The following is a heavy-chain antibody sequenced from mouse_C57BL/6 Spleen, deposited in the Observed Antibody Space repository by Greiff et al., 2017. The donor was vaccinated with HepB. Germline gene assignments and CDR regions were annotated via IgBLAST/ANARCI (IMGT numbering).Heavy chain of an antibody. J-gene: IGHJ3*01. D-gene: IGHD1-1*01. CDR1: GYAFTNYL. CDR2: INPGSGGT. Sequence: QVQLQQSGAELVRPGTSVKVSCKASGYAFTNYLIEWVKQRPGQGLEWIGVINPGSGGTNYNEKFKGKATLTADKSSSTAYMQRSSLTSEDSAVYFCASGHYYGSSYEGFFAYWGQGTLVTVSA. V-gene: IGHV1-54*01. CDR3: ASGHYYGSSYEGFFAY.